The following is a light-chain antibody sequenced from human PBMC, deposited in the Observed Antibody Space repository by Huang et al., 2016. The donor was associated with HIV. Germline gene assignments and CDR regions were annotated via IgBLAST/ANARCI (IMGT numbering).Light chain of an antibody. CDR3: QQYCTSTST. V-gene: IGKV3-20*01. CDR1: QSVSSSH. Sequence: EIVLTQSPGTLSLSPGERATLSCRASQSVSSSHLAWYQQKAGPSPRLLIYGASSRASCTPNRFSGSRSGTDFTLTISRLDPEDFAVYYCQQYCTSTSTFGQGTRVEVK. CDR2: GAS. J-gene: IGKJ1*01.